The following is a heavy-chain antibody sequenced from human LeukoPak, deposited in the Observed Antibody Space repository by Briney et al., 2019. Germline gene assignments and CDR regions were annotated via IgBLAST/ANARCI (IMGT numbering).Heavy chain of an antibody. Sequence: SETLSLTCTVSGGSISSYYWSWIRQPAGKGLEWIGRIYTSGSTNYNPSLKSRVTMSVDTSKNQFSLKLSSVTAADTAVYYCARDRRHSGYDKILNWFDPWGQGTLVTVSS. CDR2: IYTSGST. J-gene: IGHJ5*02. CDR3: ARDRRHSGYDKILNWFDP. V-gene: IGHV4-4*07. D-gene: IGHD5-12*01. CDR1: GGSISSYY.